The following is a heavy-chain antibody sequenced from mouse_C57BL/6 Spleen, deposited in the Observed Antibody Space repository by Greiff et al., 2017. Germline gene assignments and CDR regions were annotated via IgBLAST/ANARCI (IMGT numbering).Heavy chain of an antibody. CDR2: IYPGDGDT. J-gene: IGHJ2*01. D-gene: IGHD1-1*02. CDR1: GYAFSSYW. Sequence: QVQLQQSGAELVKPGASVKISCKASGYAFSSYWMNWVKQRPGKGLEWIGQIYPGDGDTNYNGKFKGKATLTADKSSSTAYMQLSSLTSEDSAVYFCARGEVERGYFDYWGQGTTLTVSS. V-gene: IGHV1-80*01. CDR3: ARGEVERGYFDY.